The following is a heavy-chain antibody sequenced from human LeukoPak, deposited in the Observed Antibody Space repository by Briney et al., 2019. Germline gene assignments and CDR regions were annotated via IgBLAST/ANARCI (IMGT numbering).Heavy chain of an antibody. Sequence: GGSLRLSCAASGFTFSKYAMTWVRQAPGKGLEWVSAVTSSGSTYYADSVKGRFTISRDNSKNTLYLQVNSLRAEDTAVYYCARVRYDSTATYFDYWGQGTLVTVSS. CDR2: VTSSGST. CDR1: GFTFSKYA. J-gene: IGHJ4*02. CDR3: ARVRYDSTATYFDY. D-gene: IGHD3-22*01. V-gene: IGHV3-23*01.